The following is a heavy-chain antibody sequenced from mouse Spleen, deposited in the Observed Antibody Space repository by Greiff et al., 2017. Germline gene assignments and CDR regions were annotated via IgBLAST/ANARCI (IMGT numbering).Heavy chain of an antibody. CDR3: ARGWSSFYAMDY. J-gene: IGHJ4*01. D-gene: IGHD1-1*01. CDR1: GFTFSSYA. V-gene: IGHV5-4*03. Sequence: EVMLVESGGGLVKPGGSLKLSCAASGFTFSSYAMSWVRQTPEKRLEWVATISDGGSYTYYPDNVKGRFTISRDNAKNNLYLQMSHLKSEDTAMYYCARGWSSFYAMDYWGQGTSVTVSS. CDR2: ISDGGSYT.